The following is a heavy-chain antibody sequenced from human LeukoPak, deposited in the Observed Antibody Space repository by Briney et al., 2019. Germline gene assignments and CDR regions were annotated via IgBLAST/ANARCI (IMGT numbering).Heavy chain of an antibody. J-gene: IGHJ6*03. CDR1: GFTFSDYY. D-gene: IGHD3-9*01. Sequence: GGSLRLSCAASGFTFSDYYMSWIRQAPGKGLEWVSYISSSGSTIYYADSVKGRFTISRDNAKNSLYLQMNSLRAEDTAVYCCARAYYDILTAAYYYYYMDVCGKGTTVTVSS. CDR2: ISSSGSTI. V-gene: IGHV3-11*01. CDR3: ARAYYDILTAAYYYYYMDV.